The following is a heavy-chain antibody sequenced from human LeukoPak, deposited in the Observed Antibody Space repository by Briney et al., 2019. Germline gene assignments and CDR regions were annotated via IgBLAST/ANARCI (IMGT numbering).Heavy chain of an antibody. D-gene: IGHD3-22*01. CDR2: IGIVGDT. V-gene: IGHV3-13*01. Sequence: PGGSLRLSCAASGFTVSKYDMHWVRQATGKGLEWVSAIGIVGDTYYRGSVKGRFTMSRENGNNNVYLQMNSLRDGDTAVYYCARGPWYYYDSSGLYYFDYWGQGTLVTVSS. CDR1: GFTVSKYD. CDR3: ARGPWYYYDSSGLYYFDY. J-gene: IGHJ4*02.